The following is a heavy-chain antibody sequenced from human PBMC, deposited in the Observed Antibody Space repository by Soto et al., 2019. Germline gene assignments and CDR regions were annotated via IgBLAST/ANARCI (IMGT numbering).Heavy chain of an antibody. J-gene: IGHJ4*02. D-gene: IGHD5-18*01. CDR3: ARARGYTYGFDY. CDR2: ISYDGSNI. V-gene: IGHV3-30-3*01. CDR1: GFTFSPYA. Sequence: GGSLRLSCAASGFTFSPYAMHWVRQAPGKGLEWVAFISYDGSNIYYADLVKGRFTISRDNSKNTLFLQMNSLRVDDTAVYYCARARGYTYGFDYWGQGTLVTVSS.